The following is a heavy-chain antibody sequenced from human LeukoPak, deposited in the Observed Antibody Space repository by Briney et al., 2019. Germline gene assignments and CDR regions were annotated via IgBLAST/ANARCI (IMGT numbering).Heavy chain of an antibody. D-gene: IGHD3-10*01. CDR3: AHPADSPGVWFGMSLYGLDV. Sequence: GGSLRLSCAASGFTFSSYAMSWVRQAPGKGLEWVSAIVGSGGSTYYADSVKGRFTIPRDNSKNTLYLQMNSLRAEDTAVYYCAHPADSPGVWFGMSLYGLDVWGQGTTVTVSS. CDR1: GFTFSSYA. J-gene: IGHJ6*02. V-gene: IGHV3-23*01. CDR2: IVGSGGST.